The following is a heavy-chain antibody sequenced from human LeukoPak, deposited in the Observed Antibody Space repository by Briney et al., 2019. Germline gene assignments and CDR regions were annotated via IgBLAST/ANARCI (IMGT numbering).Heavy chain of an antibody. D-gene: IGHD2-8*01. J-gene: IGHJ4*02. CDR1: GGTFSSYA. CDR3: ARASYPGMHAGY. V-gene: IGHV1-69*13. CDR2: IIPIFGTA. Sequence: SVKVSCKASGGTFSSYAISWVRQAPGQGLEWMGGIIPIFGTANYAQKFQGRVTITADESTSTDYMELSSLRSEDTAVYYCARASYPGMHAGYWGQGTLVTVSS.